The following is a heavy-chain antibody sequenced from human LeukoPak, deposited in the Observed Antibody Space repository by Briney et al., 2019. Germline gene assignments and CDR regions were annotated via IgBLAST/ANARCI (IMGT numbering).Heavy chain of an antibody. D-gene: IGHD6-13*01. CDR2: IRSKANSYAT. CDR1: GFTFSGSA. J-gene: IGHJ6*03. Sequence: GGSLKLSCAASGFTFSGSAMHWVRQASGKGLEWVGRIRSKANSYATAYAASVKGRFTISRDDSKNTAYLQMNSLKTEDTAVYYCTRSRPSSIWYSYYYYMDVWGKGTTVTVSS. V-gene: IGHV3-73*01. CDR3: TRSRPSSIWYSYYYYMDV.